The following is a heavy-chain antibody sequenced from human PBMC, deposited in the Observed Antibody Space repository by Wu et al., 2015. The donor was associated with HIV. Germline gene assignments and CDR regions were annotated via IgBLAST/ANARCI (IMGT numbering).Heavy chain of an antibody. J-gene: IGHJ3*02. D-gene: IGHD3-10*01. Sequence: QVRLVQSGAEVKKPGSSVNLSCKASGGTFSSHSINWMRQAPGQGLDWMGGISPISGTANYAQKFQGRVSITTDESITTIYIQLTRLRDEDTAVYYCARPSAWFGDSPHAFDIWGQGDNGHRLF. V-gene: IGHV1-69*05. CDR2: ISPISGTA. CDR3: ARPSAWFGDSPHAFDI. CDR1: GGTFSSHS.